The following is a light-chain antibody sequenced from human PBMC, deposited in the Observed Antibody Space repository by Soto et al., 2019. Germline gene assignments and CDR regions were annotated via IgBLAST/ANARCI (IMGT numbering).Light chain of an antibody. CDR1: QTVSNKY. CDR3: QHYGASRWT. J-gene: IGKJ1*01. V-gene: IGKV3-20*01. Sequence: EVVLTHSPDTLSLSPVERATLSFSSSQTVSNKYLTWYQQKPGQPPRLLTYGASSRATGVPDRFSGSGSGTDFTLTISRLEPEDFAMYYCQHYGASRWTFGQGTKVDIK. CDR2: GAS.